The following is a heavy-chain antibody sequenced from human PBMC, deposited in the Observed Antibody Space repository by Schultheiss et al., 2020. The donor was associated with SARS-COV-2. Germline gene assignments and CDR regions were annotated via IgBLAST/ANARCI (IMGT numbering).Heavy chain of an antibody. CDR2: VRLSGST. Sequence: SETLSLTCTVSDGSISSGDYYWSWVRQHPGKGLEWIGYVRLSGSTDYNPSLRSRVTISVDTSKNQFSLRLTSVTAADTAVYFCARSGSLQRGRYASRTGSWFDPWGQGTLVTVSS. CDR1: DGSISSGDYY. V-gene: IGHV4-61*08. D-gene: IGHD3-16*01. J-gene: IGHJ5*02. CDR3: ARSGSLQRGRYASRTGSWFDP.